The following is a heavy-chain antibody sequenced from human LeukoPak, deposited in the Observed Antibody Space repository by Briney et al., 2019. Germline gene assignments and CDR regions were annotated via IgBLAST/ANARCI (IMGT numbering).Heavy chain of an antibody. CDR2: IYYMGST. Sequence: SETLSLTCSVSGGSISGYFWTWIRQTPGRGLEWIGHIYYMGSTNYNPSLKSRVTMSIDTSKNQFSLKLTSVTAADTAVYYCARNYCTGGSCYVNDYWGQGTLVTVSS. D-gene: IGHD2-15*01. V-gene: IGHV4-59*01. CDR1: GGSISGYF. CDR3: ARNYCTGGSCYVNDY. J-gene: IGHJ4*02.